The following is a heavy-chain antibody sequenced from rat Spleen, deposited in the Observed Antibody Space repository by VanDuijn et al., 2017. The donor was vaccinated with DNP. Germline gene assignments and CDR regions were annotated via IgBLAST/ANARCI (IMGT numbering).Heavy chain of an antibody. CDR1: GFIFSNYW. CDR2: ISNTGDNT. CDR3: TRAQQYYFDY. V-gene: IGHV5-31*01. D-gene: IGHD3-4*01. Sequence: EVQLVESGGGPVQPGRSLKLSCVASGFIFSNYWMTWIRQAPGKGLEWVASISNTGDNTYYSDSVRGRFSLSRDNAKSTLYLQMSSLRSEDTATYYCTRAQQYYFDYWGQGVMVTVSS. J-gene: IGHJ2*01.